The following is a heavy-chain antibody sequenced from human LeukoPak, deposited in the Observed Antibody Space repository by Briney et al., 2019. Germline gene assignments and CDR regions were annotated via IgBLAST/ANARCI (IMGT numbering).Heavy chain of an antibody. D-gene: IGHD2-2*01. CDR1: GYTFTSYG. CDR3: ARDPSYCSSTSCSIVRFDP. Sequence: ASVKVSCKASGYTFTSYGISWVRQAPGQGLEWMGWISAYNGNINYAQKLQGRVTMTTDTSTSTAYMELRSLRSDDTAVYYCARDPSYCSSTSCSIVRFDPWGQGTLVTVSS. V-gene: IGHV1-18*01. J-gene: IGHJ5*02. CDR2: ISAYNGNI.